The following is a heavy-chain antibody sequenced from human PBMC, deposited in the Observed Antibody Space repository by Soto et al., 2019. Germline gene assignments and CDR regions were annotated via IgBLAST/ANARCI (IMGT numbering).Heavy chain of an antibody. Sequence: EVQLLESGGGLVQPWGSLRLSCAASRLSFIIYAMSWARQAPGKGLECVAGVTSVCAIKYYSDSVKGRFTITRDNSKRTLFLQMNGMRDDDTAIYYCATVVGLALERDFSFDPWGQGTLVAVSS. CDR1: RLSFIIYA. J-gene: IGHJ5*02. CDR2: VTSVCAIK. CDR3: ATVVGLALERDFSFDP. V-gene: IGHV3-23*01.